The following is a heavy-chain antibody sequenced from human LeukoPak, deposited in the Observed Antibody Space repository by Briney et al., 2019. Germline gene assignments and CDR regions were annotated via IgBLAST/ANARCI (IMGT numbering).Heavy chain of an antibody. CDR3: ARDSGSSSSYYFDY. J-gene: IGHJ4*02. Sequence: SETLSLTCIVSRGSISSYYWSWIRQPAGKGLEWIGRIYTSGSTNYNPSLKSRVTMSVDTSKNQFSLKLSSVTAADTAVYYCARDSGSSSSYYFDYWGQGTLVTVSS. CDR2: IYTSGST. CDR1: RGSISSYY. V-gene: IGHV4-4*07. D-gene: IGHD6-13*01.